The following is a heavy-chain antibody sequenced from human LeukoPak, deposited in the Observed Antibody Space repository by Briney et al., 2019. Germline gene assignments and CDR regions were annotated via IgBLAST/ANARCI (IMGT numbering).Heavy chain of an antibody. Sequence: PGGSLRLSCAASGFTFSYAMNWVRQAPGKGLVWVSRINSDGSDTNYADSVKGRFTISRDNAKTTLYLQMNSLRAEDTAVYFCARSFTYGPDYWGQGTLVTVSS. V-gene: IGHV3-74*01. CDR1: GFTFSYA. CDR2: INSDGSDT. CDR3: ARSFTYGPDY. J-gene: IGHJ4*02. D-gene: IGHD3-16*01.